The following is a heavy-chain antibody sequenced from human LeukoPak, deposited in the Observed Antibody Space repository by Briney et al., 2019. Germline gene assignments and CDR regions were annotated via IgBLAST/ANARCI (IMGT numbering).Heavy chain of an antibody. Sequence: SETLSLTCTDSGGSISSYYWSWIRQPPGKGLEWIGYIYYSGSTNYNPSLKSRVTISVDTSKNQFSLKLSSVTAADTAVYYCARAHYDYVWGSYRWSFDYWGQGTLVTVSS. V-gene: IGHV4-59*01. D-gene: IGHD3-16*02. CDR2: IYYSGST. CDR3: ARAHYDYVWGSYRWSFDY. J-gene: IGHJ4*02. CDR1: GGSISSYY.